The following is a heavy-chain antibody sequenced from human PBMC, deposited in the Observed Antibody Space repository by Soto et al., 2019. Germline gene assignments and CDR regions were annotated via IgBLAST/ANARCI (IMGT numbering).Heavy chain of an antibody. CDR1: GYSFTSYW. J-gene: IGHJ6*02. V-gene: IGHV5-10-1*01. Sequence: GESLKISCKGSGYSFTSYWISWVRQMPGKGLEWMGRIDPGDSYTNYSPSFQGHVTISADKSISTAYLQWSSLKASDTAMYYCASRPKHYSGMDVWGQGTTVTVSS. CDR2: IDPGDSYT. CDR3: ASRPKHYSGMDV.